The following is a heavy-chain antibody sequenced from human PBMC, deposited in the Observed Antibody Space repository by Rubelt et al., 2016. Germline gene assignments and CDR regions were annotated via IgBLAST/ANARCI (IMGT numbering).Heavy chain of an antibody. CDR3: AKTPHDFWTPGGFDY. Sequence: DGSNKYYADSVKGRFTISRDNSKNTLYLQMNSLRAEDTAVYYCAKTPHDFWTPGGFDYWGQGTLVTVSS. D-gene: IGHD3-3*01. CDR2: DGSNK. J-gene: IGHJ4*02. V-gene: IGHV3-30*02.